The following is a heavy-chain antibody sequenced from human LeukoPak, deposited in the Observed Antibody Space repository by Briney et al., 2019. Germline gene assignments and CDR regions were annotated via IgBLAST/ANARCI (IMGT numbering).Heavy chain of an antibody. V-gene: IGHV3-23*01. CDR2: ISDSGGNT. Sequence: PGGSLRLSCAASGFTFSSYAMSWVRQAPGKGLEWVSVISDSGGNTYYTDSVKGRFTISRDNSKNTLNLQMNSLRVEDTAVYYCVKHFRGIVLDAFDIWGQGTMVTVSS. J-gene: IGHJ3*02. D-gene: IGHD2-8*02. CDR3: VKHFRGIVLDAFDI. CDR1: GFTFSSYA.